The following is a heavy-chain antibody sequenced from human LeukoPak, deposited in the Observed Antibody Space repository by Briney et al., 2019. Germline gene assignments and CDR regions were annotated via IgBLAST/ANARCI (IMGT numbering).Heavy chain of an antibody. V-gene: IGHV4-34*01. CDR3: ARGARYWFDP. J-gene: IGHJ5*02. CDR2: INHSGST. Sequence: SETLSLTCAVYGGSFSGYYWSWIRQPPGKGLEWIGEINHSGSTNYSPSLKSRVTISVDTSKNQFSLKLSSVTAADTAVYYCARGARYWFDPWGQGTLVTVSS. CDR1: GGSFSGYY. D-gene: IGHD6-6*01.